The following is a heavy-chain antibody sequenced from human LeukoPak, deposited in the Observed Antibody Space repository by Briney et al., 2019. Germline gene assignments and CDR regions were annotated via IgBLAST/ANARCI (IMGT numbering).Heavy chain of an antibody. Sequence: PGGSLRLSCAASGFTFSDYYMTWIRQAPGKGLEWVSCISGRSSYTNYADSVKGRFTISRDNSKNTLYLQMNSLRAEDTAVYYCAKASIAAAGHDCYFDYWGQGTLVTVSS. CDR1: GFTFSDYY. V-gene: IGHV3-11*05. CDR2: ISGRSSYT. J-gene: IGHJ4*02. D-gene: IGHD6-13*01. CDR3: AKASIAAAGHDCYFDY.